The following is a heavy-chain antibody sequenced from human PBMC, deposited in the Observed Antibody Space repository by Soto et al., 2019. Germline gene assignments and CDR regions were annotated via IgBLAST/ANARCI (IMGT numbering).Heavy chain of an antibody. CDR3: ARAKLVVEGRFDY. CDR2: ISNTGAYT. Sequence: QVQLVESGGGLVKPGGSLRLSCAASGFSFSDYYMNWIRQAPGKGLEWLSYISNTGAYTNYAGSVRGRFTISRDSADNPVYRDMNGLRAEDTAVYYCARAKLVVEGRFDYWGQGTLVTVSS. D-gene: IGHD3-22*01. J-gene: IGHJ4*02. V-gene: IGHV3-11*06. CDR1: GFSFSDYY.